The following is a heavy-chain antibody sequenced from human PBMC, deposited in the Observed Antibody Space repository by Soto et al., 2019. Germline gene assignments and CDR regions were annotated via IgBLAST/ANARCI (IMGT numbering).Heavy chain of an antibody. D-gene: IGHD3-9*01. J-gene: IGHJ4*02. Sequence: GASVKVSCKASGYTFTSYGISWVRQAPGQGLEWMGWISAYNGNTNYARKLQGRVTMTTDTSTSTAYMELRSLRSDDTAVYYCARAPDYDILTGPSGYWGQGTLVTVSS. CDR1: GYTFTSYG. V-gene: IGHV1-18*01. CDR2: ISAYNGNT. CDR3: ARAPDYDILTGPSGY.